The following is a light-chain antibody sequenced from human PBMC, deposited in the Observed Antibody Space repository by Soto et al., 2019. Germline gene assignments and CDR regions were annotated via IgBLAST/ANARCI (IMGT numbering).Light chain of an antibody. CDR3: QQYGSSPPYT. CDR1: QSVSSSY. V-gene: IGKV3-20*01. Sequence: EIVLTQSPGILSLSPGERATLSCRASQSVSSSYLAWYQQKPGQAPRLLIYGASNRATGIPDRFSASGSKTNFTITISRLEPDDFAVYSYQQYGSSPPYTFGQGTMLEIK. CDR2: GAS. J-gene: IGKJ2*01.